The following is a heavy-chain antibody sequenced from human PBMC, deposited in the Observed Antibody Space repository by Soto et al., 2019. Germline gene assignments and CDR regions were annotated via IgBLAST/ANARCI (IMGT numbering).Heavy chain of an antibody. Sequence: QVQLVQSGAEVKKPGSSVKVSCKASGGTFSSYAISWVRQAPGQGLEWMGGIIPIFGTANYAQKFQGRVTISADESTNTAYMELSSLRSEDTAVYYCAREGPVDTAMVRGYYCYYGMDVWGQGTTVTVSS. CDR1: GGTFSSYA. D-gene: IGHD5-18*01. V-gene: IGHV1-69*12. J-gene: IGHJ6*02. CDR3: AREGPVDTAMVRGYYCYYGMDV. CDR2: IIPIFGTA.